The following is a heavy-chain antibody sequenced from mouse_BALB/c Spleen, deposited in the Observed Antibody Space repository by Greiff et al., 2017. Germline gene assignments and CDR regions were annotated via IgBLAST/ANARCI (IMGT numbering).Heavy chain of an antibody. Sequence: QVQLQQSGAELARPGASVKLSCKASCYTFTSYWMQWVKQRPGQGLEWIGAIYPGDGDTRYTQKFKGKATLTADKSSSTAYMQLSSLASEDSAVYYCARGGSSSFYFDYWGQGTTLTVSS. J-gene: IGHJ2*01. CDR1: CYTFTSYW. CDR3: ARGGSSSFYFDY. CDR2: IYPGDGDT. D-gene: IGHD1-1*01. V-gene: IGHV1-87*01.